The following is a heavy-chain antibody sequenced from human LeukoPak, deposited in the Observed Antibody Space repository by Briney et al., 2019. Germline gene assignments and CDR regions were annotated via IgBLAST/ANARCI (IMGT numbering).Heavy chain of an antibody. Sequence: GESLRLSFAASGFTFSAYNMNWVRQAPGKGLEWVSLISSSSSYIHYADSVKGRFTISRDNAKNSLYLQMNSLRAEDAAVYYCARENYGSGSWFDYWGQGTLVTVSS. CDR3: ARENYGSGSWFDY. J-gene: IGHJ4*02. V-gene: IGHV3-21*01. D-gene: IGHD3-10*01. CDR2: ISSSSSYI. CDR1: GFTFSAYN.